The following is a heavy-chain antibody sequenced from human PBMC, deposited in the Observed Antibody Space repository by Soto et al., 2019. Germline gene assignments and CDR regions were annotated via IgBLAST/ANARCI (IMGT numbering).Heavy chain of an antibody. V-gene: IGHV1-18*01. CDR2: ISAYTDDP. J-gene: IGHJ5*02. Sequence: QGQLVQSGAEVKKPGASVKVSCTASGNTFTNFGVTWVRQAPGQGLGWMGWISAYTDDPNYAQKFQGRGTMTIDTSTSTAYLDLRSLTSDDTAVYYCARVIPGAEAWFDPWGQGTLVTVSS. D-gene: IGHD2-2*01. CDR3: ARVIPGAEAWFDP. CDR1: GNTFTNFG.